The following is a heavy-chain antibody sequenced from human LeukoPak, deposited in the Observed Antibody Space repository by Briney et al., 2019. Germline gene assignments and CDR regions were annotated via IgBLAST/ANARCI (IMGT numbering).Heavy chain of an antibody. CDR3: APEGDGYILFDY. V-gene: IGHV3-30*03. D-gene: IGHD5-24*01. Sequence: GGSLRLSCAAPGFTFSSYGMHWVRQAPGKGLEWVAVISYDGSNKYYADSVKGRFTISRDNSKNTLNLQMNSLGVEDTAVYYCAPEGDGYILFDYWGQGTLVTVSS. CDR1: GFTFSSYG. CDR2: ISYDGSNK. J-gene: IGHJ4*02.